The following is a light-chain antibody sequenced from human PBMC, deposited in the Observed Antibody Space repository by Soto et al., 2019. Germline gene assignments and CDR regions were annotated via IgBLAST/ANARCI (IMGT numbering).Light chain of an antibody. Sequence: IVMTQSPATLSVSPGEGATLSCRASQSVSSKLACYQQKPGQAHRLLIYGASTRATGIPARFSGSGSGTEFTLIISSLQSEDSAVYYCQQYNSWMWTFGQGTKVDIX. CDR1: QSVSSK. CDR3: QQYNSWMWT. V-gene: IGKV3-15*01. CDR2: GAS. J-gene: IGKJ1*01.